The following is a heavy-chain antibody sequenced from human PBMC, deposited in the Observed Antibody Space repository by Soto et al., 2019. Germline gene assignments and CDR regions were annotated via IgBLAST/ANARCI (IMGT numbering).Heavy chain of an antibody. CDR1: GYTFTNYG. J-gene: IGHJ5*02. CDR2: ISGYNGNT. D-gene: IGHD3-10*01. CDR3: ARGVGSGSYYNQYDWFDP. Sequence: QVQLVQSGAEVKKPGASVKVSCKASGYTFTNYGITWVRQAPGQALEWMGWISGYNGNTKNAQKLQGRVTMTTDTSTSAAYMELRSLRSDDTAVYYCARGVGSGSYYNQYDWFDPWGQGTLVTVSS. V-gene: IGHV1-18*01.